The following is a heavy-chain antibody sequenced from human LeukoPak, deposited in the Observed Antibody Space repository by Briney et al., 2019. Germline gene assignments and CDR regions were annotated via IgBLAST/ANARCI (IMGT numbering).Heavy chain of an antibody. Sequence: PSETLSLTCTVSGGSISGTYYWSWIRQPPGKGLEWIGYIYYTGTTDSNPSLKSRVTISLDTTKNQFPLNLSSVTAADTAVYCCARRWVYDKRAFDAWGQGTMVTVSS. V-gene: IGHV4-59*08. CDR3: ARRWVYDKRAFDA. J-gene: IGHJ3*01. D-gene: IGHD3-16*01. CDR1: GGSISGTYY. CDR2: IYYTGTT.